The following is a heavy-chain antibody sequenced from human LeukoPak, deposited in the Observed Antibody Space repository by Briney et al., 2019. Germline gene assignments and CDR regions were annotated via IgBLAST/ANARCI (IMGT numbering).Heavy chain of an antibody. J-gene: IGHJ6*02. CDR3: ARDKDYGGPGSGYGMDV. CDR1: GFTVSSDY. V-gene: IGHV3-53*01. CDR2: IYSGGST. D-gene: IGHD4-23*01. Sequence: PGGSLRLSCAASGFTVSSDYMSWVSQAPGKGLEWVSVIYSGGSTYYADSVKGRFTISRDNSKNTLYLQMNSLRAEDTAVYYCARDKDYGGPGSGYGMDVWGQGTTVTVSS.